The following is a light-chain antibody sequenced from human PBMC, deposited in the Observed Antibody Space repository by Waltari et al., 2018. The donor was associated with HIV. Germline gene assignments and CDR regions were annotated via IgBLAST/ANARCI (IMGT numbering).Light chain of an antibody. CDR2: SNN. V-gene: IGLV1-44*01. J-gene: IGLJ1*01. CDR1: RSNLGTNT. CDR3: CSYAGSSVV. Sequence: QSVLTQPPSASGTPGQGVTISCSGARSNLGTNTVHWYRQLPGTAPQLLIYSNNVRPSGVPDRFSGSKSGNTASLTISGLQAEDEADYYCCSYAGSSVVFGSGTKVTVL.